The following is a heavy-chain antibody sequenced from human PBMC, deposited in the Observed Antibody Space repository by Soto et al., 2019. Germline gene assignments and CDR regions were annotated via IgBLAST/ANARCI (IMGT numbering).Heavy chain of an antibody. V-gene: IGHV3-30-3*01. J-gene: IGHJ4*02. D-gene: IGHD2-21*02. CDR1: GFTFSSYA. Sequence: QVQLVESGGGVVQPGRSLRLSCAASGFTFSSYAMHWVRQAPGKGLEWVAVISYDGSNKYYADSVKGRFTISRDNSKNTLYLQMNSLRAEDMAVYYCARHGDCGGDCYSGSFDYWGQGTLVTVSS. CDR3: ARHGDCGGDCYSGSFDY. CDR2: ISYDGSNK.